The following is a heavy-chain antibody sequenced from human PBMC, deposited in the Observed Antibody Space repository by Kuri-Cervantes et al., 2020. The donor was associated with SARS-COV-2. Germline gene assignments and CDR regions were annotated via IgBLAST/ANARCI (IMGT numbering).Heavy chain of an antibody. D-gene: IGHD3-22*01. CDR3: VRDNYYDSSGYWGRGYYYYGMDV. CDR2: IIPILGIA. CDR1: GGTFSSYA. Sequence: SVKVSCKASGGTFSSYAISWVRQAPGQGLEWMGRIIPILGIANYAQKFQGRVTITADKSTSTAYMELSSLRSEDTAVYYCVRDNYYDSSGYWGRGYYYYGMDVWGQGTTVTVSS. V-gene: IGHV1-69*04. J-gene: IGHJ6*02.